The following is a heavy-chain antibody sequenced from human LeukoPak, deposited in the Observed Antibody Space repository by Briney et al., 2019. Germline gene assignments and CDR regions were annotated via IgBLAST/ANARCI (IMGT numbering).Heavy chain of an antibody. CDR3: ARIRPRTTKIFSWFDP. V-gene: IGHV4-39*07. Sequence: SETLSLTCTVSGGSISSSSYYWGWIRQPPGKGLEWIGSIYYSGSTYYNPSLKSRVTISVDTSKNQFSLKLSSVTAADTAVYYCARIRPRTTKIFSWFDPWGQGTLVTVSS. CDR2: IYYSGST. D-gene: IGHD1-7*01. J-gene: IGHJ5*02. CDR1: GGSISSSSYY.